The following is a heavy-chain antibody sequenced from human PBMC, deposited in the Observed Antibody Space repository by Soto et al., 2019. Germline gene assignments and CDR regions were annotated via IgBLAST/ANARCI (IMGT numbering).Heavy chain of an antibody. V-gene: IGHV4-39*01. D-gene: IGHD4-17*01. CDR2: IYYSGST. J-gene: IGHJ6*02. CDR3: ARLMNGDYYYYYGMDV. Sequence: SETLSLTCTVSGGSISSSSYYWGWIRQPPGKGLEWIGSIYYSGSTYYNPSLKSRVTISVDTSKNQFSLKLSSVTAAVTAVYYCARLMNGDYYYYYGMDVWGQGTTVTVSS. CDR1: GGSISSSSYY.